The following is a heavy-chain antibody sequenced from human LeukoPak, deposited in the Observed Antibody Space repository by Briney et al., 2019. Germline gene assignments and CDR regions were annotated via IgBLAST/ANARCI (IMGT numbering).Heavy chain of an antibody. V-gene: IGHV4-4*07. CDR1: GGSIRSYY. Sequence: SETLSLTCSVSGGSIRSYYWGWIRQPAGKKLEWIGRISGSGNTDYNPSLKSRLTMSVDTSKNQFSLKLNSVTAADTAVYYCAREGRSSTPGYWGQGTLVTVSS. J-gene: IGHJ4*01. D-gene: IGHD2-15*01. CDR3: AREGRSSTPGY. CDR2: ISGSGNT.